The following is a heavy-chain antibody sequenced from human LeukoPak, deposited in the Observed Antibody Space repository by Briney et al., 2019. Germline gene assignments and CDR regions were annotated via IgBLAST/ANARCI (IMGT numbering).Heavy chain of an antibody. Sequence: GGSLRLSCAASGFTFSRYWMTWVRQAPGKGLEWVASINEDGSGKHYVDSVKGRFTISRDNAQKSVYLEMNSLRAEDTAVYYCARAVTSTEGYWGQGTLVTVSS. D-gene: IGHD4-17*01. CDR2: INEDGSGK. CDR1: GFTFSRYW. J-gene: IGHJ4*02. V-gene: IGHV3-7*03. CDR3: ARAVTSTEGY.